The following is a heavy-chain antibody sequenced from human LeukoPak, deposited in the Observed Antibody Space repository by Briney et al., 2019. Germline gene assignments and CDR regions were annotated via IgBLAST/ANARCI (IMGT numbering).Heavy chain of an antibody. D-gene: IGHD1-14*01. V-gene: IGHV4-59*01. CDR1: GGPISSYY. CDR3: ARKSQHTGIDY. Sequence: SETLSLTCTVSGGPISSYYWSWIRQPPGKGLEWIGYIYYSGSTNYNPSLKSRVTISVDTSKNQFSLKLSSVTAADTAVYYCARKSQHTGIDYWGQGTLVTVSS. J-gene: IGHJ4*02. CDR2: IYYSGST.